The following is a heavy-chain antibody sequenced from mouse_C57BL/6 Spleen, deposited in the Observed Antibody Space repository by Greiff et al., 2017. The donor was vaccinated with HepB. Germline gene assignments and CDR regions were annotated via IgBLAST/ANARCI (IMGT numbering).Heavy chain of an antibody. CDR2: IRSKSSNYAT. Sequence: EVQLVESGGGLVQPKGSLKLSCAASGFTFNTYAMHWVRQAPGKGLEWVARIRSKSSNYATYYADSVKDRFTISRDDSQSMLYLQMNNLKTEDTAMYYCVKGGNSPVYWYFDVWGTGTTVTVSS. V-gene: IGHV10-3*01. CDR1: GFTFNTYA. CDR3: VKGGNSPVYWYFDV. J-gene: IGHJ1*03. D-gene: IGHD2-1*01.